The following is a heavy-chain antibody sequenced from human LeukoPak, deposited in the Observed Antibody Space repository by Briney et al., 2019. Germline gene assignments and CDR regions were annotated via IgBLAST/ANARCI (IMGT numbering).Heavy chain of an antibody. CDR2: ISGSGGST. CDR3: ARGVYYYGSGSYSPLQYYYYYYMDV. J-gene: IGHJ6*03. Sequence: PGGSLRLSCAASGFTFSSYAMSWVRQAPGKGLEWVSAISGSGGSTYYADSVKGRFTISRDNSKNTLYLQMNSLRAEDTAVYYCARGVYYYGSGSYSPLQYYYYYYMDVWGKGTTVTVSS. D-gene: IGHD3-10*01. V-gene: IGHV3-23*01. CDR1: GFTFSSYA.